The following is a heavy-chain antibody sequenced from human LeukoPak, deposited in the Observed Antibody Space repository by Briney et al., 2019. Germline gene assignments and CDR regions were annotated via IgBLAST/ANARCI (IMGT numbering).Heavy chain of an antibody. V-gene: IGHV3-30*02. CDR2: IRFDGTNK. J-gene: IGHJ4*02. CDR1: GFTFSSYG. D-gene: IGHD6-13*01. Sequence: GGSLRLSCAASGFTFSSYGMHWVRQAPGKGLEWVAIIRFDGTNKYSADSVKGRFTISRDNSKDTLYLQMNSLRAEDTAVYYCAKGTTRAGRWIEDFDYWGQGTLVTVSS. CDR3: AKGTTRAGRWIEDFDY.